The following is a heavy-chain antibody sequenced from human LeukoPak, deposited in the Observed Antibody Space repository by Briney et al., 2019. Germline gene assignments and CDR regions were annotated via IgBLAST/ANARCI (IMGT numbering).Heavy chain of an antibody. CDR2: IYTSGST. V-gene: IGHV4-4*07. CDR1: GGSISSYY. CDR3: ASLTFGGVIEHYFDY. Sequence: SETLSLTCTVSGGSISSYYWSWIRQPAGKGLEWIGRIYTSGSTNYNPSLKSRVTMSVDTSKNQFSLKLSSVTAADTAVYYCASLTFGGVIEHYFDYWGQGTLVTVSS. J-gene: IGHJ4*02. D-gene: IGHD3-16*02.